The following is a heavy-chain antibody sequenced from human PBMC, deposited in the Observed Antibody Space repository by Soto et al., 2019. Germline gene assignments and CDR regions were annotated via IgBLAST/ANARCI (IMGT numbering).Heavy chain of an antibody. CDR1: GFTFSSYA. V-gene: IGHV3-30*04. J-gene: IGHJ6*02. CDR2: ISYDGRNK. CDR3: VRDTAYCSGGTCYSSHDMDV. Sequence: QVQLVESGGGVVQPGRSLRLSCAASGFTFSSYAMHWVRQAPGKGLEWVAVISYDGRNKYYADSVKGRFTISRDNSKNTLYLEMNSLRVEHTAVYHCVRDTAYCSGGTCYSSHDMDVWGQGTTVTVSS. D-gene: IGHD2-15*01.